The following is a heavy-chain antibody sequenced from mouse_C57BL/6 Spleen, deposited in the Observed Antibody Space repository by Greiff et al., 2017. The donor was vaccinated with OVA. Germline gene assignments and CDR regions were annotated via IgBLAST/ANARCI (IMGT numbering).Heavy chain of an antibody. V-gene: IGHV1-64*01. J-gene: IGHJ3*01. D-gene: IGHD1-1*02. CDR1: GYTFTSYW. CDR2: IHPNSGST. Sequence: QVQLQQPGAELVKPGASVKLSCKASGYTFTSYWMHWVKQRPGQGLEWIGMIHPNSGSTNYNEKFKSKATLTVDKSSSTAYMQLSSLTSEDSSVYYGSSEGGNTWFAYRGQGTLVTVSA. CDR3: SSEGGNTWFAY.